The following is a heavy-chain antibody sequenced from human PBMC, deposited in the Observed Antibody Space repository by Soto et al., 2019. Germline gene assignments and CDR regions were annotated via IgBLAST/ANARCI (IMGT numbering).Heavy chain of an antibody. J-gene: IGHJ1*01. Sequence: GSLRGSCPVAGLTVGGISISWVRKAPGKGLEWVGFIRSKSNEAKPQYAASVRGKLTVSRDHSESLAYLQMNSLKLDHTAVYYCTLSGDKYHFWLNNWRQGTLVIVSA. D-gene: IGHD3-3*02. CDR1: GLTVGGIS. CDR3: TLSGDKYHFWLNN. CDR2: IRSKSNEAKP. V-gene: IGHV3-49*04.